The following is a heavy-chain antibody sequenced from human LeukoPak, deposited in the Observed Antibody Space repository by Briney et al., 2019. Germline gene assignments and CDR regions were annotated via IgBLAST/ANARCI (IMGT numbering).Heavy chain of an antibody. CDR1: GGSISSSSYY. D-gene: IGHD3-10*01. CDR2: IYYSGST. CDR3: ARHPYYYGSGSYYIHFFDY. V-gene: IGHV4-39*01. Sequence: SEALSLTCTVSGGSISSSSYYWGWIRQPPGKGLEWIGSIYYSGSTYYNPSLKSRVTISVDTSKNQFSLKLSSVTAADTAAYYCARHPYYYGSGSYYIHFFDYWGQGTLVTVSS. J-gene: IGHJ4*02.